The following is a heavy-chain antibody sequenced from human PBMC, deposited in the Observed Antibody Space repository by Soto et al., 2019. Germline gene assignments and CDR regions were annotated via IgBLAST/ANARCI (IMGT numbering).Heavy chain of an antibody. D-gene: IGHD2-2*01. CDR1: GFTFSSYW. Sequence: EVQLVESGGGLVQPGGSLRLSCAASGFTFSSYWMSWVRQAPGKGLEWVANINQDGSEKYDVDSVKGRFTISRDNAKNSLYLQMNSLRAEDTAVYYCARDTYCSSCYYYYYYMDVWGKGTTVTVSS. CDR3: ARDTYCSSCYYYYYYMDV. V-gene: IGHV3-7*01. CDR2: INQDGSEK. J-gene: IGHJ6*03.